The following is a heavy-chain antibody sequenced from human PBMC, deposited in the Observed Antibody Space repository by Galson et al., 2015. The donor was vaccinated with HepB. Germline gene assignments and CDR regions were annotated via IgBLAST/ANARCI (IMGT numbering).Heavy chain of an antibody. D-gene: IGHD6-13*01. J-gene: IGHJ4*02. CDR1: GYTFSNYG. Sequence: SVKVSCKASGYTFSNYGIGWVRQAPGQGLEWMGWISGYSGNTNYVQNFQVRVTLTTDTSTTTSYMELGSLRIDDTAVYFCARVGAAAGFLDYWGQGTLVTVSS. CDR2: ISGYSGNT. CDR3: ARVGAAAGFLDY. V-gene: IGHV1-18*01.